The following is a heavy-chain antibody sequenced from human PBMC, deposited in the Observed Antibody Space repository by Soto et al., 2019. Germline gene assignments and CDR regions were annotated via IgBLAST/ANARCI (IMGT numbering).Heavy chain of an antibody. CDR1: GDSVSNNRAA. J-gene: IGHJ4*02. Sequence: QVQLQQSGPGLVKPSQTLSLTCAISGDSVSNNRAAWNWIRQSPSRGLEWLGRTYYRSKWYSDYAPSLKHRITINSDASRNQFFLQLSSVTPEDTAMYYCARDPPDFHSAFDSWGQGTLVTVSS. D-gene: IGHD4-4*01. V-gene: IGHV6-1*01. CDR3: ARDPPDFHSAFDS. CDR2: TYYRSKWYS.